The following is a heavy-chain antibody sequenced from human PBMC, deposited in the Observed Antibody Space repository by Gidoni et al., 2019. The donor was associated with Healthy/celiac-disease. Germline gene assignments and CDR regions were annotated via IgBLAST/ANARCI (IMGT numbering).Heavy chain of an antibody. CDR1: GGTISSRNW. V-gene: IGHV4-4*02. CDR3: ARGARDFGVVAAYYMDV. J-gene: IGHJ6*03. Sequence: CAVSGGTISSRNWWSWVRQPPGKGLEWIGEIYHSGSTNYNPSLKSRVTISVDKSKNQFSLKLSSVTAADTAVYYCARGARDFGVVAAYYMDVWGKGTTVTVSS. CDR2: IYHSGST. D-gene: IGHD3-3*01.